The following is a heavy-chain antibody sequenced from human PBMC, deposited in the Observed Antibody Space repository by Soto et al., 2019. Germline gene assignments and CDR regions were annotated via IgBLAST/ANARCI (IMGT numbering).Heavy chain of an antibody. J-gene: IGHJ4*02. Sequence: QVQLQESGPGLVKASQTLSLTCTVSGGSIGSGDFYYWTWIRQLPGKGLEWVGNIFYSGNTYYNPSLKGRLTMSVDTSENHFFLRLTSVTAADTAVYYCASLRGSGTNFFFDSWGQGTLVTVSS. D-gene: IGHD3-10*01. CDR3: ASLRGSGTNFFFDS. CDR1: GGSIGSGDFYY. V-gene: IGHV4-31*03. CDR2: IFYSGNT.